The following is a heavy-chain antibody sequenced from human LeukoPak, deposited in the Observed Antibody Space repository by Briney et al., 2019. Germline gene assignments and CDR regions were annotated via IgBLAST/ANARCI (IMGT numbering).Heavy chain of an antibody. D-gene: IGHD1-1*01. J-gene: IGHJ5*01. Sequence: GESLKISCKGSGYSFTSYWIGWVRQMPGKGLEWMGIIYPSDSDTRYSPSFQGQVTISADKSISTAYLQWSSLEASDTAIYYCARKNRTPLRNNWFDSWGQGTLITVSS. CDR2: IYPSDSDT. V-gene: IGHV5-51*01. CDR1: GYSFTSYW. CDR3: ARKNRTPLRNNWFDS.